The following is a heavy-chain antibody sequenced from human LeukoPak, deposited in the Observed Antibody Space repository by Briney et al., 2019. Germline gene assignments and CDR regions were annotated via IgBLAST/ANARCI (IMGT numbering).Heavy chain of an antibody. CDR2: ISGSDGST. J-gene: IGHJ6*03. CDR3: ARERVEMATISYYYYYYMDV. D-gene: IGHD5-24*01. V-gene: IGHV3-23*01. CDR1: GFTFSSSA. Sequence: GGSLRLSCAASGFTFSSSAMSWVRLAPGKGLEWVSGISGSDGSTYYADSVKGRFTISRDNSKNTLFLQMNSLRAEDTAVYYCARERVEMATISYYYYYYMDVWGKGTTVTISS.